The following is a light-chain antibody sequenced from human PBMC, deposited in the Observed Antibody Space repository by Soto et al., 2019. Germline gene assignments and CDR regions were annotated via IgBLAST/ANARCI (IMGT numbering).Light chain of an antibody. V-gene: IGKV1-6*01. Sequence: AIHMTQSPSSLSTSVGDRVTITCRASQGIRSDVAWYQQKPGKAPKLLIYAASSLQSGVPSRFSGSGSGTDFTLTISSLQPEDFAPYYCLQDYNYPYTFGQGTKLEIK. CDR1: QGIRSD. CDR3: LQDYNYPYT. J-gene: IGKJ2*01. CDR2: AAS.